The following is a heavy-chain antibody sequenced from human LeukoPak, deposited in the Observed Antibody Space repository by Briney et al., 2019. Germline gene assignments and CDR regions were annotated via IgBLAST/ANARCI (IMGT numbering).Heavy chain of an antibody. CDR3: AKWNRQPLVKGWFDT. V-gene: IGHV3-9*01. Sequence: SLRLSCAASGFTFDDYAMHWVRQAPGKGLEWVSGISWNSGSTAYAGSVKGRFTISGDNANNSLSLLMNRLRVEDTAFYFCAKWNRQPLVKGWFDTWGQGALVIVSS. D-gene: IGHD6-13*01. J-gene: IGHJ5*02. CDR1: GFTFDDYA. CDR2: ISWNSGST.